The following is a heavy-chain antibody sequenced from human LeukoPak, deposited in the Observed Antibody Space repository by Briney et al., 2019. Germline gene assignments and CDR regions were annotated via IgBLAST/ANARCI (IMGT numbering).Heavy chain of an antibody. CDR1: GFSLSTSGVG. CDR2: IYWNDDK. Sequence: VSGPTLVKPTQALTLTCTFSGFSLSTSGVGVGWIRQPPGKALEWLALIYWNDDKRYSPSLKSRLTITKDTSKNQVVLTMTNMDPVDTATYYCAHRFGSSGGLDFDYWGQGTLVTVSS. CDR3: AHRFGSSGGLDFDY. V-gene: IGHV2-5*01. D-gene: IGHD6-6*01. J-gene: IGHJ4*02.